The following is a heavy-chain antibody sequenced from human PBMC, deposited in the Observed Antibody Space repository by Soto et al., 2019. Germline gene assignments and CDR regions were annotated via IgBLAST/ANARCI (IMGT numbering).Heavy chain of an antibody. CDR1: GYTFTDYW. D-gene: IGHD3-3*01. Sequence: EVQLVPSGAEVKKPGESLRIACKGSGYTFTDYWINWVRQMPGKGLEGMGRIDTSDTYTKYSPSFQGHVTISADKSISTAYLEWSSLEASDTAMYYCARASSITIFVVVGFEMDVWGQGTTVTVSS. CDR2: IDTSDTYT. V-gene: IGHV5-10-1*03. J-gene: IGHJ6*02. CDR3: ARASSITIFVVVGFEMDV.